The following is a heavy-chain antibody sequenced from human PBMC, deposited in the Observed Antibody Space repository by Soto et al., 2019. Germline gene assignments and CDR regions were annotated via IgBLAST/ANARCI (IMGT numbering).Heavy chain of an antibody. CDR3: ARTNYDILTGYPDYDFDY. J-gene: IGHJ4*02. D-gene: IGHD3-9*01. Sequence: QIQLVESGGGLVKPGGSLRLSCEASGFTFSGYFLTWIRQVPGKGLEWVSSISSTSSYTNYADSVRGRFTISRDNAKKSLYLQMNSLRAEDTAVYYCARTNYDILTGYPDYDFDYWGQGTLVTVSP. CDR2: ISSTSSYT. CDR1: GFTFSGYF. V-gene: IGHV3-11*05.